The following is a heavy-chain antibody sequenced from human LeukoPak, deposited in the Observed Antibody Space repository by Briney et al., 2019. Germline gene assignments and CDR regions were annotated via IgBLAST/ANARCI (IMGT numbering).Heavy chain of an antibody. J-gene: IGHJ4*02. Sequence: GTLTLTCAASGFTIRSNRMNWVRQAQGKGLEWVANINQDASDKTYEDSVRGRFTTFRDDAKNYLHLQRNSLRAEDTAVYYCARDLYRYGANQDDYWGQGILVTVSS. D-gene: IGHD4/OR15-4a*01. CDR3: ARDLYRYGANQDDY. CDR2: INQDASDK. CDR1: GFTIRSNR. V-gene: IGHV3-7*01.